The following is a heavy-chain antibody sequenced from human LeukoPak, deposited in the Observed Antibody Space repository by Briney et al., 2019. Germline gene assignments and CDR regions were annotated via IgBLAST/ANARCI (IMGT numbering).Heavy chain of an antibody. V-gene: IGHV4-4*07. CDR3: ARGWQQLEY. Sequence: PETLSHTCTVSGDSISRYYWDWIRQPAGKGLEWLGRISPSGTSDYITSLKSRLIISLDKSRNQLFLNLTSVTAADTAIYYCARGWQQLEYWGQGALVIVSS. CDR1: GDSISRYY. D-gene: IGHD6-13*01. J-gene: IGHJ4*02. CDR2: ISPSGTS.